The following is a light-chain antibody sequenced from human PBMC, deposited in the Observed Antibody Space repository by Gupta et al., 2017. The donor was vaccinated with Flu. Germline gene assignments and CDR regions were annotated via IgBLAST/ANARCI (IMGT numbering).Light chain of an antibody. CDR1: QSRYNC. Sequence: MANSTIPCRMYQSRYNCLDGYLQKPEQSPKLLIKFASHSTSGVPSRFSGSGSGTDFTLTINRLEAEDVGAYYCIQSIQSPFTFGQGTKLEIK. V-gene: IGKV6D-21*02. CDR2: FAS. CDR3: IQSIQSPFT. J-gene: IGKJ2*01.